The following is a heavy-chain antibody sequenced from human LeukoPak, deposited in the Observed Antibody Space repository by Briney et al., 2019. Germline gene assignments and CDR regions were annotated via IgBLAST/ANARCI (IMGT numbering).Heavy chain of an antibody. CDR1: GFTFSSYA. D-gene: IGHD1-26*01. Sequence: GGSLRLSCAASGFTFSSYAMSWVRQAPGKGLEWVSAISGSGGSTYYADSVKGRFTISRDNSKNTLYLQMNSLRAEDTAVYSKDRASSWWYFDLWGRGTLVTVSS. CDR3: DRASSWWYFDL. CDR2: ISGSGGST. J-gene: IGHJ2*01. V-gene: IGHV3-23*01.